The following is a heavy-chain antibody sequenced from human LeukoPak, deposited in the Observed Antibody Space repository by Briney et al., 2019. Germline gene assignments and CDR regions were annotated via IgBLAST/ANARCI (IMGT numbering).Heavy chain of an antibody. CDR3: AREHYDILTGYSGNSFQY. J-gene: IGHJ1*01. V-gene: IGHV3-21*01. CDR2: ISSSSRYI. Sequence: AGGSLRLSCAASGFTFSSYSLNWVRQAPGKGLEWVSSISSSSRYIYYADSVKGRFTISRDNAKNSLDLQMNSLRAEDTAVYYCAREHYDILTGYSGNSFQYWGQGTLVTVSS. D-gene: IGHD3-9*01. CDR1: GFTFSSYS.